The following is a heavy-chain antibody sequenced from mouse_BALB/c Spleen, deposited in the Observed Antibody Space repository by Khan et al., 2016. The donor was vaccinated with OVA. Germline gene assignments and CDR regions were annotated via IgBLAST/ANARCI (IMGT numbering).Heavy chain of an antibody. Sequence: QVQLKQSGAELVRPGSSVKISCKASGYAFSNYLMNWVKQGPGQSLEWIGQIYPGDGNTNYNGKFKDKATLTADNSSTTAYMQLSSLTSEDSAVYCCTRSGYDYFAYWGQGTLVTVSA. CDR2: IYPGDGNT. CDR1: GYAFSNYL. D-gene: IGHD2-14*01. J-gene: IGHJ3*01. CDR3: TRSGYDYFAY. V-gene: IGHV1-80*01.